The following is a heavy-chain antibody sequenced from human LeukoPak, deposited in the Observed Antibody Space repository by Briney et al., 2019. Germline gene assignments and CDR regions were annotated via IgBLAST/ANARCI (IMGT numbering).Heavy chain of an antibody. V-gene: IGHV3-30*02. CDR1: GFTFSTYG. CDR2: IRYDGSNK. D-gene: IGHD2-21*02. CDR3: AKTMVTANPDYYYYCMDV. Sequence: GRSLRLSCAASGFTFSTYGMHWVRQAPGKGLEWVAFIRYDGSNKYYADSVKGRFTISRDNSKNTLYLQLNSLRAEDTAVFYCAKTMVTANPDYYYYCMDVWGKGTTVTVSS. J-gene: IGHJ6*03.